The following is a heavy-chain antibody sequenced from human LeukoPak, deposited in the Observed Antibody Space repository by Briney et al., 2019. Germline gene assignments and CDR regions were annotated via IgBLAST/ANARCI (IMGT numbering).Heavy chain of an antibody. D-gene: IGHD5-18*01. Sequence: GGSLRLSCAASGVPFSASWMHWVRQAPGKGLAWVSHISSDGSVIVYADSVKGRFTISRDNSKNTLYLQMNSLRAEDTAVYYCASPGYSYGYSDYWGQGTLVTVSS. CDR3: ASPGYSYGYSDY. CDR1: GVPFSASW. J-gene: IGHJ4*02. V-gene: IGHV3-74*01. CDR2: ISSDGSVI.